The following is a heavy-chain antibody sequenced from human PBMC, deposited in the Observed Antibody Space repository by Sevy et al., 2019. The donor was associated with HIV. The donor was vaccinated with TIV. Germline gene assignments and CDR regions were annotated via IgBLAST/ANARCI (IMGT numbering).Heavy chain of an antibody. Sequence: ASVKVSCKASGGTFSSYAISWVRQAPGQGLEWMGGIIPIFGTANYARKFQGRVTITADESTSTAYMELSSLRSEDTAVYYCARVKFGYCSSTSCYTGYYGMDVWGQGTTVTVSS. D-gene: IGHD2-2*02. CDR2: IIPIFGTA. CDR1: GGTFSSYA. V-gene: IGHV1-69*13. CDR3: ARVKFGYCSSTSCYTGYYGMDV. J-gene: IGHJ6*02.